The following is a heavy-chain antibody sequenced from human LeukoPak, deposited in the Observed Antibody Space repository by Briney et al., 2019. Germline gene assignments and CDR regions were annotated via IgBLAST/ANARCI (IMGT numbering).Heavy chain of an antibody. CDR1: GYTFTNYG. D-gene: IGHD7-27*01. J-gene: IGHJ4*02. CDR2: ISAYNGNT. V-gene: IGHV1-18*01. CDR3: ARELGIWDGTNFDY. Sequence: ASVKVSCKASGYTFTNYGISWVRQAPGQGLEWMGWISAYNGNTNYAQKLQGRLTMTTDTSTSTAYMELRSLRSDDTAVYYCARELGIWDGTNFDYWGQGTLVTVSS.